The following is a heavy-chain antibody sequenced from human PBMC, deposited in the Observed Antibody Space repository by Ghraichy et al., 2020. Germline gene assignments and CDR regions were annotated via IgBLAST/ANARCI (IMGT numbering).Heavy chain of an antibody. D-gene: IGHD6-19*01. J-gene: IGHJ4*02. Sequence: ASVKVSCNASGYTFTSYGISWVRQAPGQGLEWMGWISAYNGNTNYAQKLQGRVTMTTDTSTSTAYMELRSLRSDDTAVYYCARRRTVAGTSDYWGQGTLVTVSS. V-gene: IGHV1-18*01. CDR2: ISAYNGNT. CDR1: GYTFTSYG. CDR3: ARRRTVAGTSDY.